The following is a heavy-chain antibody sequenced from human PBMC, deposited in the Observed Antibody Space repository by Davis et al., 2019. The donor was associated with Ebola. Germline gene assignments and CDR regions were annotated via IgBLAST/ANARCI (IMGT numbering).Heavy chain of an antibody. Sequence: GESLKISCAASGFTFSSYGMHWVRQAPGKGLGWVAVISYDGSNKYYADSVKGRFTISRYNSKNTLYLQMNSLRAEDTAVYYCAKELDVVVPAAIFYYYYGMDVWGQGTTVTVSS. J-gene: IGHJ6*02. CDR2: ISYDGSNK. CDR1: GFTFSSYG. CDR3: AKELDVVVPAAIFYYYYGMDV. D-gene: IGHD2-2*02. V-gene: IGHV3-30*18.